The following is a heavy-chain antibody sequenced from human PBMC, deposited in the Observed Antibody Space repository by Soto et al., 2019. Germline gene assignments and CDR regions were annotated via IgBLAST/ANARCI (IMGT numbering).Heavy chain of an antibody. CDR3: SRALRYVDWSPMDV. Sequence: GGSMRLSCAASGFTFDDYGMSWVRQAPGKGLKWVSGINWNGGSTGYADSVKGRFIISRDNAKNSLYLQMNILRAEDTALYHCSRALRYVDWSPMDVCGKGTTFTVAS. CDR2: INWNGGST. CDR1: GFTFDDYG. J-gene: IGHJ6*03. V-gene: IGHV3-20*01. D-gene: IGHD3-9*01.